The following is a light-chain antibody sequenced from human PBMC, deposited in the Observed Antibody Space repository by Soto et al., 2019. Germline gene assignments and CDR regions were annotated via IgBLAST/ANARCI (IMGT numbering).Light chain of an antibody. CDR3: ATWDDSLNGPV. J-gene: IGLJ2*01. CDR1: SSNIGRDT. Sequence: QAVVTQPPSASGTPGQRVTISCSGSSSNIGRDTVNWYQQLPGTAPKLLIYSNNRRPAGVPDRFSGSKSGTSGSLAISGLLSEDEADYYCATWDDSLNGPVFGGGTKLTVL. V-gene: IGLV1-44*01. CDR2: SNN.